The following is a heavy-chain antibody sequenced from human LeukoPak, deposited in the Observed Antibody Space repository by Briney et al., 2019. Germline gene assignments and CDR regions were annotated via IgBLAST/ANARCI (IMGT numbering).Heavy chain of an antibody. CDR1: GSTFDDYG. V-gene: IGHV3-20*01. J-gene: IGHJ6*03. D-gene: IGHD3-9*01. CDR2: INWNGGSI. Sequence: GGSLRLSCAASGSTFDDYGMGWVRQAPGKGLEWVSGINWNGGSIGYADSVKGRFTISRDNAKHSLYLQMNSLSAEDTALHHCARAVTGYPPPYYYYMDVWGKGTTVTVSS. CDR3: ARAVTGYPPPYYYYMDV.